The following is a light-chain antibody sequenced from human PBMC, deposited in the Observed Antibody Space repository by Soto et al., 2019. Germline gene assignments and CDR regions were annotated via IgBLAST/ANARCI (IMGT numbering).Light chain of an antibody. J-gene: IGKJ1*01. CDR3: QQYNNWPPWT. V-gene: IGKV3-15*01. CDR2: GAS. Sequence: EIVLTQSPATVSLSQGERATLSCRASQSITNNYLAWYQQKPGQAPRLLIYGASTRATGIPARFSGSGSGTEFTLTISSLQSEDFAVYYCQQYNNWPPWTFGQRTKVDI. CDR1: QSITNN.